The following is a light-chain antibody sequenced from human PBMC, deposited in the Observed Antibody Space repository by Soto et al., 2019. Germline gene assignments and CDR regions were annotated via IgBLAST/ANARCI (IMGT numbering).Light chain of an antibody. CDR1: SGHPTYA. CDR3: LTWGTGIV. V-gene: IGLV4-69*01. J-gene: IGLJ2*01. Sequence: QPVLTQSPSASASLGASVKLTCTLTSGHPTYAIAGYQQQPQKGPRYLIKLNSDGSHTKGDGIPDRFSGSSSGAERYLSLSSLPSEDEAVYFCLTWGTGIVFGGGTKVTVL. CDR2: LNSDGSH.